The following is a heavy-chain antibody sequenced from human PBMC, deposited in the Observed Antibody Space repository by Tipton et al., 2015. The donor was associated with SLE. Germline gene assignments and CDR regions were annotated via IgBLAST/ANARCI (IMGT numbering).Heavy chain of an antibody. CDR1: GGSFSGYS. J-gene: IGHJ4*02. CDR3: AREYSGYDYRTFDH. CDR2: IDHFGNT. D-gene: IGHD5-12*01. Sequence: GLVKPSETLSLTCAVYGGSFSGYSWSWIRQPPGKGLEWIGEIDHFGNTNYNPSLKSRVTVSVDTSKNQFSLKLRSVTAADTAVYYCAREYSGYDYRTFDHWGQGTLVTVSS. V-gene: IGHV4-34*01.